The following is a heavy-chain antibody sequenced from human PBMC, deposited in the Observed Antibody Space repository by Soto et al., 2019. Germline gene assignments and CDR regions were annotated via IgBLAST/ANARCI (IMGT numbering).Heavy chain of an antibody. V-gene: IGHV1-69*08. Sequence: QVQLVQSGAEVKKPGSSVKVSCKASGGTFSSYTISWVRQAPGQGLEWMGRIIPILGIANYAQKFQGRVTITADKSTSTAYMELSSLRSEDTAVYYCARENSSIAASFFDYWGLGTLVTVSS. CDR2: IIPILGIA. J-gene: IGHJ4*02. CDR1: GGTFSSYT. CDR3: ARENSSIAASFFDY. D-gene: IGHD6-6*01.